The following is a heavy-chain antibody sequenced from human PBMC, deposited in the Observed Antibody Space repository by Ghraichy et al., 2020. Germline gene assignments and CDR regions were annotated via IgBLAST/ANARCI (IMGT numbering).Heavy chain of an antibody. CDR3: ASSRNYGDYGDLFDY. CDR2: IYSGGST. CDR1: GFTVSSNY. D-gene: IGHD4-17*01. Sequence: GALRLSCAASGFTVSSNYMSWVRQAPGKGLEWESVIYSGGSTYYADSVKGRFTISRDNSKNTLYLQMNSLRAEDTAVYYCASSRNYGDYGDLFDYWSQGTLVTVSS. V-gene: IGHV3-53*01. J-gene: IGHJ4*02.